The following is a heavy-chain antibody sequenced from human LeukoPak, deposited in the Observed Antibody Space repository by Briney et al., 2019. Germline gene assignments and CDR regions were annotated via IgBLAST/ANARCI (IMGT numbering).Heavy chain of an antibody. J-gene: IGHJ4*02. CDR1: GFTFGDYA. D-gene: IGHD3-22*01. V-gene: IGHV3-49*03. Sequence: GRSLRLSCTASGFTFGDYAMSWFRQAPGKGLEWVGFIRSKAYGGTTEYAASVKGRFTISRDDSKSIAYLQMNSLKTEDTAVYYCTRDFLGDTYYYDSSGYYYFDYRGQGTLVTVSS. CDR2: IRSKAYGGTT. CDR3: TRDFLGDTYYYDSSGYYYFDY.